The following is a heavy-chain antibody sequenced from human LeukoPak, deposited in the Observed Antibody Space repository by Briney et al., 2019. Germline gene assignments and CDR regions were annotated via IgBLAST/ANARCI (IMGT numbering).Heavy chain of an antibody. CDR1: GGSISSSSYY. D-gene: IGHD3-3*01. CDR2: IYTSGST. V-gene: IGHV4-61*02. CDR3: ARQRLRFLEWLSLGGRREGGDFDY. Sequence: SQTLSLTCTVSGGSISSSSYYWSWIRQPAGKGLEWIGRIYTSGSTYYNPSLKSRVTISVDTSKNQFSLKLSSVTAADTAVYYCARQRLRFLEWLSLGGRREGGDFDYWGQGTLVTVSS. J-gene: IGHJ4*02.